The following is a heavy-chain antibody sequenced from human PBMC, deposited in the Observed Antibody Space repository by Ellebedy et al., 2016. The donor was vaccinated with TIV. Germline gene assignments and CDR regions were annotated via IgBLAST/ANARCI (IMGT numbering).Heavy chain of an antibody. Sequence: GESLKISXAASGFTFSSYGMHWVRQAPGKGLEWVAVIWYDGSNKYYADSVKGRFTISRDNSKNTLYLQMNSLRAEDTAVYYCARGNGYSSSPDWFDPWGQGTLVTVSS. J-gene: IGHJ5*02. V-gene: IGHV3-33*01. D-gene: IGHD6-6*01. CDR2: IWYDGSNK. CDR3: ARGNGYSSSPDWFDP. CDR1: GFTFSSYG.